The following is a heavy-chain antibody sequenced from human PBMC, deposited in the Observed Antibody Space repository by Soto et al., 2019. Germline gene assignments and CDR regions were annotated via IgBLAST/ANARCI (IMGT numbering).Heavy chain of an antibody. CDR2: INHSGST. CDR1: GGSFSGYY. D-gene: IGHD2-15*01. CDR3: ARDYSGFDY. Sequence: SETLSLTCAVYGGSFSGYYWSWIRQPPGKGLEWIGEINHSGSTNYNPSLKSRVTISVDTSKNQFSLKLSSVTAADTAVYYCARDYSGFDYWGQGPLVTVSS. V-gene: IGHV4-34*01. J-gene: IGHJ4*02.